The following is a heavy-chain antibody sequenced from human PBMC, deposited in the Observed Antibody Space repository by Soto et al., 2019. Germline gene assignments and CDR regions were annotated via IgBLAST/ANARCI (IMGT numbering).Heavy chain of an antibody. V-gene: IGHV1-46*01. CDR1: GYTFTSYY. CDR3: ARIGVDTAMPRAFDY. D-gene: IGHD5-18*01. CDR2: INPSGGST. Sequence: ASVKVSCKASGYTFTSYYMHWVRQAPGQGLEWMGIINPSGGSTSYAQKFQGRVTMTRDTSTSTVYMELSSLRSEDTAVYYCARIGVDTAMPRAFDYWGQGTLVTVS. J-gene: IGHJ4*02.